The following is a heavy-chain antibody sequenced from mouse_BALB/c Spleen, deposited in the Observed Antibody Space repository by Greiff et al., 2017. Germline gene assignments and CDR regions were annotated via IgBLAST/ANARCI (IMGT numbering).Heavy chain of an antibody. V-gene: IGHV5-6-5*01. D-gene: IGHD1-1*02. CDR2: ISSGGST. Sequence: EVNVVESGGGLVTPGGSLKLSCAASGFTFSSYAMSWVRQTPEKRLEWVASISSGGSTYYPDSVKGRFTISRDNARNILYLQMSSLRSEDTAMYYCAREGYYGNYDYWGQGTTLTVSS. CDR1: GFTFSSYA. CDR3: AREGYYGNYDY. J-gene: IGHJ2*01.